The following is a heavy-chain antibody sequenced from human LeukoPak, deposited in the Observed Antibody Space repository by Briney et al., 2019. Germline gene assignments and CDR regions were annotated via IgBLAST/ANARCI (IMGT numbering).Heavy chain of an antibody. CDR2: INPSGGST. CDR1: GYTFTSYY. Sequence: ASVKVSCKASGYTFTSYYMHWVRQAPGQGLEWMGIINPSGGSTSYAQKFQGRVTMTRDTSTSTVYMELSSLRSEDTAVYYCARGPFEYSSSWGSWDYWGQGTLVTVSS. D-gene: IGHD6-6*01. J-gene: IGHJ4*02. V-gene: IGHV1-46*01. CDR3: ARGPFEYSSSWGSWDY.